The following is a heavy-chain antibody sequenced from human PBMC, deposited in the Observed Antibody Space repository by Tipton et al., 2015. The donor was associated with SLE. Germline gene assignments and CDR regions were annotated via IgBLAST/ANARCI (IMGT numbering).Heavy chain of an antibody. CDR1: GGSISSVSYH. D-gene: IGHD2-8*02. Sequence: SLRLSCTVSGGSISSVSYHWSWIRQPAGKGLEWVSGISWNSGSIGYADSVKGRFTISRDNAKNSLYLQLNSLRAEDTAVYYCGTTSTDYGMDVWGQGTTVTVS. J-gene: IGHJ6*02. CDR3: GTTSTDYGMDV. CDR2: ISWNSGSI. V-gene: IGHV3-9*01.